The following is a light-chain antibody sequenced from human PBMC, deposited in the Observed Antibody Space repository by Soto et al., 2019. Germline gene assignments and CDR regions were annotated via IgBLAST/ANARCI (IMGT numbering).Light chain of an antibody. CDR1: QSVSSNY. J-gene: IGKJ4*01. CDR2: AAS. V-gene: IGKV3-20*01. Sequence: EIVLTQSPGTLSLSPGERATLSCRASQSVSSNYLAWYQHKPGQAPRLLIYAASSRTTGIPDRFSGSGSGTDFTLTISRLEPEDFAVYYCQQYGSSPPLSFGGGTKVEIK. CDR3: QQYGSSPPLS.